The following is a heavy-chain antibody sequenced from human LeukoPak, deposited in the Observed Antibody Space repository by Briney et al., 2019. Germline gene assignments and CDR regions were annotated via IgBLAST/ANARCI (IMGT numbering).Heavy chain of an antibody. CDR2: IGSSGSIV. Sequence: GGSLRLSCAASGFSFSDYFISWIRQAPGKGLEWVSSIGSSGSIVYYADSVKGRFSISRDNAKNSVYLQMNSLRAEDTAVYYCARWGIYGDSRNWYFDIWGRGTLVTVS. CDR1: GFSFSDYF. V-gene: IGHV3-11*01. CDR3: ARWGIYGDSRNWYFDI. J-gene: IGHJ2*01. D-gene: IGHD4-17*01.